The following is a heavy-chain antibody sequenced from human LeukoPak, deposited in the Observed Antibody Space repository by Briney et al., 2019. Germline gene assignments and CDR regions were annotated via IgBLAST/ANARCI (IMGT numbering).Heavy chain of an antibody. V-gene: IGHV4-61*08. CDR3: ARAFGGWYKYYFDY. CDR2: IYYSGST. Sequence: SQTLSLTCTVSGGSISSGGYYWSWIRQPPGKGLEWIGYIYYSGSTNYNPSLKSRVTISVDTSKNQFSLKLSSVTAADTAVYYCARAFGGWYKYYFDYWGQGTLVTVSS. CDR1: GGSISSGGYY. J-gene: IGHJ4*02. D-gene: IGHD6-19*01.